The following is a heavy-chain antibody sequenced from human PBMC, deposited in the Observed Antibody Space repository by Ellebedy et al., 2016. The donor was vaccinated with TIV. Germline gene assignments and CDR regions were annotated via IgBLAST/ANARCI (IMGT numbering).Heavy chain of an antibody. CDR1: GYTFTSYF. J-gene: IGHJ4*02. Sequence: ASVKVSCKASGYTFTSYFMYWVRQAPGQGLEWMGIINPNGGGTNYAQKFQGRVTMTRDTSTSTVYMELSSLRSEDTAVYYCARGDKYYYGSSGYHYTYWGQGTLVTVSS. D-gene: IGHD3-22*01. V-gene: IGHV1-46*01. CDR3: ARGDKYYYGSSGYHYTY. CDR2: INPNGGGT.